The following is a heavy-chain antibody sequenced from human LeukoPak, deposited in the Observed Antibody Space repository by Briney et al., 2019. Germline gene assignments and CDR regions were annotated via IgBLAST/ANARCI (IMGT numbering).Heavy chain of an antibody. D-gene: IGHD3-22*01. CDR2: INHSGST. CDR3: ARGTMIVLHY. J-gene: IGHJ4*01. Sequence: PSETLSLTCAVYGGSFSGYYWSWIRQPPGKGLEWIGEINHSGSTNYNPSLKSRVTISVDTSKNQFSLKLSSVTAADTAVYYCARGTMIVLHYWGQEPWSPSPQ. V-gene: IGHV4-34*01. CDR1: GGSFSGYY.